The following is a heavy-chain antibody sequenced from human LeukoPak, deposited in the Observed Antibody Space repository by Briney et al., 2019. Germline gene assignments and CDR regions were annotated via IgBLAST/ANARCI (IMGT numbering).Heavy chain of an antibody. J-gene: IGHJ5*02. Sequence: SETLSLTCAVSGGSVSSSRWWRWVRQPPGKGLEWIGEIHHSGSTNYNTSLKSRVSISVDKSRNHLSLRLISVTAADTAVYYCTRGRYDSGAYYPNSFDPWGQGTLVTVSS. V-gene: IGHV4-4*02. CDR1: GGSVSSSRW. CDR2: IHHSGST. D-gene: IGHD3-22*01. CDR3: TRGRYDSGAYYPNSFDP.